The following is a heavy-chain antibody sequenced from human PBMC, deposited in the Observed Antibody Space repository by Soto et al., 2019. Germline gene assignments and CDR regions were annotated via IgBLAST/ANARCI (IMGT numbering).Heavy chain of an antibody. Sequence: DVQLVESGGGLVQPGRSLRLSCAASGFTFDDYAMHWVRQAPGKGLEWVSGISWNSGSIGYADSVKGRFTISRDNAKNSLYLQMNSLRAEDTALYYCAKDFPPVVPAAMEGAFDIWGQGTMVTVSS. CDR2: ISWNSGSI. D-gene: IGHD2-2*01. CDR3: AKDFPPVVPAAMEGAFDI. CDR1: GFTFDDYA. V-gene: IGHV3-9*01. J-gene: IGHJ3*02.